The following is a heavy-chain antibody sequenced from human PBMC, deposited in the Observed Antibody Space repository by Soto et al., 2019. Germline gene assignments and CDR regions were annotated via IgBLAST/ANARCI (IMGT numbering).Heavy chain of an antibody. Sequence: QVQLQESGPGLVKPSGTLSLTCAVSGGSISNSKWWSWVRQPPGKGLEWIGEIYHSGSTNYNPSLHRPGTISVDKSKNQFSLKLSSVTAADTAVYYCASDLETWFGERAYNWFDPWGQGTLVTVSS. J-gene: IGHJ5*02. V-gene: IGHV4-4*02. CDR1: GGSISNSKW. CDR3: ASDLETWFGERAYNWFDP. CDR2: IYHSGST. D-gene: IGHD3-10*01.